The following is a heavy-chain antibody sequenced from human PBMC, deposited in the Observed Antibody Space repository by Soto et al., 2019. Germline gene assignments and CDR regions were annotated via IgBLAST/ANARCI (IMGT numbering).Heavy chain of an antibody. J-gene: IGHJ5*02. CDR2: IIPIFGTA. D-gene: IGHD4-17*01. CDR3: ARTIDYGDWNWFDP. V-gene: IGHV1-69*13. Sequence: ASVKVSCKASGGTFSSYAISWVRQAPGQGLEWMGGIIPIFGTANYAQKFQGRVTITADESTSTAYMELSSLRSEDTAVYYCARTIDYGDWNWFDPWGQGTLVPSPQ. CDR1: GGTFSSYA.